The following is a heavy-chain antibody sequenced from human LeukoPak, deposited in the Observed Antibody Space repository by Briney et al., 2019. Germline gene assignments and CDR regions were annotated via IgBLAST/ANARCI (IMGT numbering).Heavy chain of an antibody. CDR1: GYTFTGYY. CDR3: ARDKGTGDDAFDI. V-gene: IGHV1-2*02. D-gene: IGHD7-27*01. Sequence: ASVKVSCKASGYTFTGYYMHWVRQAPGQRLEWMGWINPNSGGPNYAQKFQGRVTMTRDTSISTAYMELSRLRSDDTAVYYCARDKGTGDDAFDIWGQGTMVTVSS. CDR2: INPNSGGP. J-gene: IGHJ3*02.